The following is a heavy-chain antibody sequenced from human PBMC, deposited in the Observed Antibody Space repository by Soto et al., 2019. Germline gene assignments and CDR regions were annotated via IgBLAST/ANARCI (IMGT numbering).Heavy chain of an antibody. J-gene: IGHJ4*02. Sequence: LRLSCAASGFTFSSYAVSWVRQAPGKGLEWVSVISGSGGRINYADSVKGRFTISRDNSKNTLYLQMNSLRGEDTAVYYCAKPSLYCSSTSCYDYWGQGTLVTVSS. CDR3: AKPSLYCSSTSCYDY. CDR1: GFTFSSYA. D-gene: IGHD2-2*01. CDR2: ISGSGGRI. V-gene: IGHV3-23*01.